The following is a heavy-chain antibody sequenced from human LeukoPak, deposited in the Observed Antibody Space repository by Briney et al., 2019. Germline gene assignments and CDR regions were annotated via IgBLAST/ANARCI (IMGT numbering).Heavy chain of an antibody. Sequence: SETLSLTCAVYGGSFSGYYCTWIRQPPGKGLEWIGEISNSGSTNYNPSLKSRVTISVDTSKNQFSLKLSSVTAADTAVCYCAGGEIAARMNYWGQGTLVTVSS. V-gene: IGHV4-34*01. CDR2: ISNSGST. D-gene: IGHD6-6*01. CDR3: AGGEIAARMNY. J-gene: IGHJ4*02. CDR1: GGSFSGYY.